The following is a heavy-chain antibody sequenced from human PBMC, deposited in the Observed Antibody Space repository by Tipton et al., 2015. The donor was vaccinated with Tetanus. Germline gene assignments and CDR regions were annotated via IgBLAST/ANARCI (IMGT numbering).Heavy chain of an antibody. V-gene: IGHV3-23*01. Sequence: GSLRLSCVVSGFTFNSYAMTWVRQAPGKGLEWVSVISGNGFSTHHADSVKGRFTISRDNSKNTLYLQMNSLRAEDTAVYYCAREDTDKLTGLDVWGQGTTVTVS. J-gene: IGHJ6*02. CDR2: ISGNGFST. CDR1: GFTFNSYA. CDR3: AREDTDKLTGLDV. D-gene: IGHD5-18*01.